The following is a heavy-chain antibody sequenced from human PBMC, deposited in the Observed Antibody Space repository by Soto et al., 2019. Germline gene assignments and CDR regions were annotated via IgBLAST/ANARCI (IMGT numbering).Heavy chain of an antibody. J-gene: IGHJ4*02. CDR2: IYYSGST. V-gene: IGHV4-61*08. CDR3: ARGFTTKVIDY. Sequence: TSETLSLTCTVSGCSSSTAGYNWSWIRQRPGKGLEWIGYIYYSGSTNYNPSLKSRVTISVDTSKNQFSLKLSSVTAADTAVYYCARGFTTKVIDYWGQGTLVTVSS. CDR1: GCSSSTAGYN. D-gene: IGHD5-18*01.